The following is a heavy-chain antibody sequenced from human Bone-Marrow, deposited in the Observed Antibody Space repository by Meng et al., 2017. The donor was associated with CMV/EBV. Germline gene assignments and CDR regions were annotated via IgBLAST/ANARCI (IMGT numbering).Heavy chain of an antibody. D-gene: IGHD6-13*01. CDR1: GFTFSSYA. V-gene: IGHV3-30-3*01. Sequence: GESLKISCAASGFTFSSYAMHWVRQAPGKGLEWVAVISYDGSNKYYADSVKGRFTISRDNAKNSLYLQMNSLRAEDTAVYYCAKDLEQLVNNWFDPWGQGTLVTVSS. CDR2: ISYDGSNK. J-gene: IGHJ5*02. CDR3: AKDLEQLVNNWFDP.